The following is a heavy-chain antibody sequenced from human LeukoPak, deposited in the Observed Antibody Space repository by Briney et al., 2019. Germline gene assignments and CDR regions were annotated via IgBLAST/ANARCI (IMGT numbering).Heavy chain of an antibody. D-gene: IGHD3-16*01. J-gene: IGHJ5*02. V-gene: IGHV4-39*01. Sequence: SETLSLTCTVSGGSISSSSYYWGWIRQPPGQGLEWIGSIYYSGSTYYNPSLKSRVTISVDTSKNQFSLKLSSVIAADTAVYYCARHSLSGFWLDPWGQGTLVTVSS. CDR3: ARHSLSGFWLDP. CDR2: IYYSGST. CDR1: GGSISSSSYY.